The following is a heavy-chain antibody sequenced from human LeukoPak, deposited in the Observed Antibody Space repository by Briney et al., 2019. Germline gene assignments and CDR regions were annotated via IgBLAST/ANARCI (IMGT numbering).Heavy chain of an antibody. CDR3: AKKDNGNYFNFDY. CDR2: IWYDGSNE. Sequence: GGSLILSCAASGFIFSNYAMHWVRQAPGEGLEWVAVIWYDGSNEQYADSVKGRFTISRDNSKNTLYLQMNSLRAEDTAVYYCAKKDNGNYFNFDYWGQGTLVTVSS. D-gene: IGHD2/OR15-2a*01. CDR1: GFIFSNYA. V-gene: IGHV3-33*06. J-gene: IGHJ4*02.